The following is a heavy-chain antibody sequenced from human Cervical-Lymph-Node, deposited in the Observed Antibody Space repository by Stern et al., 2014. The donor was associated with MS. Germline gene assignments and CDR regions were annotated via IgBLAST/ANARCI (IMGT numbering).Heavy chain of an antibody. D-gene: IGHD6-6*01. V-gene: IGHV1-69*01. CDR2: IIPIFGTA. CDR3: ARDGGAARSYYYGMDV. Sequence: VQLEESGAEVKKPGSSVKVSCKASGGTFSSYAISWVRQAPGQGLEWMGGIIPIFGTANYAQKFQGRVMITADESTSTAYMELSSLRSEDTAVYYCARDGGAARSYYYGMDVWGQGTTVTVSS. J-gene: IGHJ6*02. CDR1: GGTFSSYA.